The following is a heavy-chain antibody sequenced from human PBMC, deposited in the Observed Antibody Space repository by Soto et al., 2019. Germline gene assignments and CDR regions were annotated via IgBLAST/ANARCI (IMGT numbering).Heavy chain of an antibody. J-gene: IGHJ6*03. CDR2: IVVGSGNT. Sequence: ASVKVSCKASGFTSTSSAVQWVRQARGQRLEWIGWIVVGSGNTNYAQKFQERVTITRDMSTSTAYMELSSLRSEDTAVYYCAAVGPDCSGGSCYYYYYYMDVWGKGTTVTVSS. CDR3: AAVGPDCSGGSCYYYYYYMDV. V-gene: IGHV1-58*01. D-gene: IGHD2-15*01. CDR1: GFTSTSSA.